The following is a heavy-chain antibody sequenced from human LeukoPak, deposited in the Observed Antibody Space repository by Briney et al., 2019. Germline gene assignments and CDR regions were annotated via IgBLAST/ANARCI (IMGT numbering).Heavy chain of an antibody. Sequence: ASVTVSCKASGHTFTSYGISWVRQAPGQGLEWMGWISAYNGNTNYAQKLQGRVTMTTDTSTSTAYMERRSLKSDDMAVYYCARDYPMSPPLDYWGQGTLVTVSS. CDR2: ISAYNGNT. V-gene: IGHV1-18*03. D-gene: IGHD3-22*01. CDR1: GHTFTSYG. CDR3: ARDYPMSPPLDY. J-gene: IGHJ4*02.